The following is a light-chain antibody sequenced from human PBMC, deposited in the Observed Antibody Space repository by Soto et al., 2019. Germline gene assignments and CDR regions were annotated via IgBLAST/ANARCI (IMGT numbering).Light chain of an antibody. J-gene: IGKJ1*01. V-gene: IGKV3-20*01. CDR1: QSVSSYY. CDR3: QQYGNSPWT. Sequence: EIVLTQSPGTLSLSPGERATLSCRASQSVSSYYLAWYQQKPGQAPRLLIYAASSRATGIPDRFSGTGSGTDFTLTISRLEPEDFAVYYCQQYGNSPWTFGQGTKV. CDR2: AAS.